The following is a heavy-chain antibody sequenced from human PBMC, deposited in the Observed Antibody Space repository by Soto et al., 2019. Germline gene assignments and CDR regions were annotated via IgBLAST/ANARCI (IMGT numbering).Heavy chain of an antibody. CDR3: ANDRGDYGEGWFDP. J-gene: IGHJ5*02. CDR1: GFTFSSYG. V-gene: IGHV3-30*18. Sequence: QVQLVESGGGVVQPGRSLRLSCAASGFTFSSYGMHWVRQAPGKGLEWVAVISYDGSNKYYADSVKGRFTISRDNSKNTLYLQMNSLRAEDTAVYYCANDRGDYGEGWFDPWGQGTLVTVSS. D-gene: IGHD4-17*01. CDR2: ISYDGSNK.